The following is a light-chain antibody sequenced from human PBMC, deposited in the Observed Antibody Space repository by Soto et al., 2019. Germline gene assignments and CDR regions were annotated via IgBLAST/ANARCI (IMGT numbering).Light chain of an antibody. CDR3: QQRSNWPPLFT. CDR1: QSVSSY. Sequence: EIVLTQSPATLSLSQGERATLSCRASQSVSSYLAWYQQKPGQAHRLLFYDASNRATGIPARFSGSGSGTDIALTISSLEPEDFAVEYGQQRSNWPPLFTFGNGTKVDIK. J-gene: IGKJ3*01. V-gene: IGKV3-11*01. CDR2: DAS.